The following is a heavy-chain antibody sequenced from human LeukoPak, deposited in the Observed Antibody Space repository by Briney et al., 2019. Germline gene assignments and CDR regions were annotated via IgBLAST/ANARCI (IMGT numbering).Heavy chain of an antibody. J-gene: IGHJ4*02. D-gene: IGHD6-19*01. CDR2: ISSSSSYI. CDR1: GFTFSSYS. Sequence: GGSLRLSCAASGFTFSSYSMNWGRPAPGKGLEWVSSISSSSSYIYYADSVKGRFTISRDNAKNSLYLQMNSLRAEDTAVYYCARDGIAVAGFPFDYWGQGTLVTVSS. V-gene: IGHV3-21*01. CDR3: ARDGIAVAGFPFDY.